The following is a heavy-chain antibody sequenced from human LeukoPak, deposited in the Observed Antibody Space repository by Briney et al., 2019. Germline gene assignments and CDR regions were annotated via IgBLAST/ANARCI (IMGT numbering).Heavy chain of an antibody. V-gene: IGHV3-74*01. CDR1: GFTFSSYW. CDR3: AKDGGTYPYFLDV. J-gene: IGHJ6*03. CDR2: INSDGSTT. Sequence: GGSLRLSCAASGFTFSSYWMHWVRQAPGKGLVWVSRINSDGSTTSYADPVKGRFTISRDNAKNTLFLQMNSLRAEDTAIYICAKDGGTYPYFLDVWGKGTTVIVSS. D-gene: IGHD1-26*01.